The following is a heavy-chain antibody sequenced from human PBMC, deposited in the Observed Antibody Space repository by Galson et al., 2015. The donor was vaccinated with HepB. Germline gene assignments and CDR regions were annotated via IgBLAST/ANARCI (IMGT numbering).Heavy chain of an antibody. CDR2: ISSGAGTT. V-gene: IGHV3-48*03. CDR3: VRDGIYCGGGSCHPY. Sequence: SLRLSCAASGFTFDNYAMHWVRQAPGKGLEWVSYISSGAGTTFHADSVKGRFTISRDDAKSSLYLQMNSLRAEDTAVYYCVRDGIYCGGGSCHPYWGQGTLVTVSS. CDR1: GFTFDNYA. J-gene: IGHJ4*02. D-gene: IGHD2-21*01.